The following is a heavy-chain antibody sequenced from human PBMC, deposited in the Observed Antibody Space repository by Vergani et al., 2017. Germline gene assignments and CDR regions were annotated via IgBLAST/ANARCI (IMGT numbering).Heavy chain of an antibody. CDR1: GGSISSYY. V-gene: IGHV4-59*01. D-gene: IGHD4-17*01. J-gene: IGHJ2*01. Sequence: QVQLQESGPGLVKPSETLSLTCTVSGGSISSYYWSWIRQPPGKGLEWIGYIYYSGSTNYNPSLKSRVTISVDTSKNQFSLKLSSVTAADTAVYYCARSYYVDYVGQYFVLWGRGTLVTVS. CDR2: IYYSGST. CDR3: ARSYYVDYVGQYFVL.